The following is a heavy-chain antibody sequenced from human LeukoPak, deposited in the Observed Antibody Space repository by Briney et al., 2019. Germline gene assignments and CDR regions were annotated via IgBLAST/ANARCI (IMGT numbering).Heavy chain of an antibody. Sequence: SETLSLTCTVSGGSVSGYFWSWIRQPPGKGPEWIGYIYSTGTTNYSPSLSSRVTISVDTSKNQISLNLRFVTATDTAIYHCARHNPPPAGFCSGTSCFMSGSQYLYMDVWGRGTSVTVS. CDR1: GGSVSGYF. V-gene: IGHV4-4*09. CDR3: ARHNPPPAGFCSGTSCFMSGSQYLYMDV. D-gene: IGHD2-2*01. CDR2: IYSTGTT. J-gene: IGHJ6*03.